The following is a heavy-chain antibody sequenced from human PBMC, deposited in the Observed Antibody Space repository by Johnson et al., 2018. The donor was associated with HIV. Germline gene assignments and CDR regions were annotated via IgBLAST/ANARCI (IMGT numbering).Heavy chain of an antibody. CDR3: AKGASGSSGGAFDI. CDR1: GFTFSSYA. CDR2: ISGSGGST. Sequence: VQLVESGGGVVQPERSLRLSCAASGFTFSSYALHWVRQAPGKGLEWVSAISGSGGSTYYADSVKGRFTISRDNSKNTLYLQMNSLRAEDTAVYYCAKGASGSSGGAFDIWGQGTMVTVSS. V-gene: IGHV3-23*04. J-gene: IGHJ3*02. D-gene: IGHD1-26*01.